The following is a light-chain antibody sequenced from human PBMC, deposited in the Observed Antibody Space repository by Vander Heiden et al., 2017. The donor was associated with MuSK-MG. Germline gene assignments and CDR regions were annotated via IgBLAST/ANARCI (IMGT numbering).Light chain of an antibody. J-gene: IGLJ2*01. Sequence: QAVLTQEPSLTVSPGGTVTLTCGSSTGGVTTPHYPYWFQQKPGQAPRTLIYDTDKTPAWTPARFSGSLLGGTAALTLSGAQAEDEAEYHCLLWYGGPVAFGGGTKLTVL. CDR1: TGGVTTPHY. CDR2: DTD. CDR3: LLWYGGPVA. V-gene: IGLV7-46*01.